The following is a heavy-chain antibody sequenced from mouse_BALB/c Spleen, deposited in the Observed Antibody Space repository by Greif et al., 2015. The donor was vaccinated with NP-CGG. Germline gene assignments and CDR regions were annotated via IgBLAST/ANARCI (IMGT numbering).Heavy chain of an antibody. CDR2: IHPSDSYT. CDR1: GYTFTSYW. J-gene: IGHJ3*01. Sequence: QVQLQQPGAELVRPGASVKLSCKASGYTFTSYWINWVKQRPGQGLEWIGNIHPSDSYTNYNQKFKDKATLTVDKSSSTAYMQLSSPTSEDSAVYYCTRWGYDVAWFAYWGQGTLVTVSA. V-gene: IGHV1-69*02. CDR3: TRWGYDVAWFAY. D-gene: IGHD2-14*01.